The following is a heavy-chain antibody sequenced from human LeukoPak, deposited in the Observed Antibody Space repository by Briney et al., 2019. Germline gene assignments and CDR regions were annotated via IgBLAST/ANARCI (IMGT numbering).Heavy chain of an antibody. CDR2: IRNDGSNT. D-gene: IGHD3-10*01. CDR3: AKERPTAMVRGGAVDY. V-gene: IGHV3-30*02. Sequence: GGSLRLSCTASGFSFSSYGMHWLRQAPGKGLEWVAFIRNDGSNTYYAGSVKGRFTIYRDNSKNTLYLQMNSLRAEDTAVYYCAKERPTAMVRGGAVDYWGQGTLVTVSS. CDR1: GFSFSSYG. J-gene: IGHJ4*02.